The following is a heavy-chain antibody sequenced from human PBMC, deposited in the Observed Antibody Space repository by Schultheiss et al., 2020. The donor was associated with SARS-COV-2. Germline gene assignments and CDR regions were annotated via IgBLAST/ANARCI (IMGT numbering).Heavy chain of an antibody. Sequence: SQTLSLTCAVSGGSVSSGSYYWDWIRQSPGTGLEWIGEISHSGSTNFHPSLKSRVTISVDTSKNQFSLKLSSVTAADTAVYYCAGMSGLERFYYYYYGMDVWGQGTTVTVSS. CDR3: AGMSGLERFYYYYYGMDV. V-gene: IGHV4-39*07. CDR1: GGSVSSGSYY. J-gene: IGHJ6*02. D-gene: IGHD3-3*01. CDR2: ISHSGST.